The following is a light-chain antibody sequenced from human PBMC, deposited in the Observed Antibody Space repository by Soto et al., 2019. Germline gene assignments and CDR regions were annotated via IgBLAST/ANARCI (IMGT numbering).Light chain of an antibody. Sequence: DIQMTQSPSTLSGSLGDRVTITCRASQTISSWLAWYQQKPGKAPKLLIYKASTLKSGVPSGFSGSGSGTDFTLTISRLEPEDFAVYYCQQYGSSGTFGQGTKVDIK. CDR2: KAS. CDR3: QQYGSSGT. V-gene: IGKV1-5*03. J-gene: IGKJ1*01. CDR1: QTISSW.